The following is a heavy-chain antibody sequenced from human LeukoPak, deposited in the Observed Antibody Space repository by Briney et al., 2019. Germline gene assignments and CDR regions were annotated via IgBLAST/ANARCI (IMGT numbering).Heavy chain of an antibody. Sequence: SETLSLTCTVSGGSISNYYWSWIRQPPGKGLEWIGYIYYSGSTNYNPSLKSRVTISVDTSKNQFSLKLSSVTAADTAVYYCATARTLDYWGQGTLVTVSS. J-gene: IGHJ4*02. D-gene: IGHD6-6*01. CDR3: ATARTLDY. CDR2: IYYSGST. CDR1: GGSISNYY. V-gene: IGHV4-59*08.